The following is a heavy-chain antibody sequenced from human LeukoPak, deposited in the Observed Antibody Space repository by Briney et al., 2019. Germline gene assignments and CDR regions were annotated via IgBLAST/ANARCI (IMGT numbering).Heavy chain of an antibody. CDR2: ISSSSITI. V-gene: IGHV3-48*01. Sequence: GGALRLSCAASGFTCSSYSMNSVRQAPGKGREWVLYISSSSITIYYADSVKRRFTISRDNAKNSLDLQMNRLRAEATVVYYCASTTVTTKVVGFDYWGQGTLVTVSS. CDR3: ASTTVTTKVVGFDY. CDR1: GFTCSSYS. J-gene: IGHJ4*02. D-gene: IGHD4-17*01.